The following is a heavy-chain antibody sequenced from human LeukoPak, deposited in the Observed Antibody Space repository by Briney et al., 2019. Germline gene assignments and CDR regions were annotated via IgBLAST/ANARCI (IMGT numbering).Heavy chain of an antibody. Sequence: ASVKVSCKASGYTFTGYYMHWVRQAPGQGLEWMGWINPNSGGTNYAQKFQGRVTMTRDTSISTAYMELSRLRSDDTAVYYCARGGPYYYDSSGYSYFDYWGQGTLVTVSS. CDR2: INPNSGGT. D-gene: IGHD3-22*01. CDR3: ARGGPYYYDSSGYSYFDY. CDR1: GYTFTGYY. V-gene: IGHV1-2*02. J-gene: IGHJ4*02.